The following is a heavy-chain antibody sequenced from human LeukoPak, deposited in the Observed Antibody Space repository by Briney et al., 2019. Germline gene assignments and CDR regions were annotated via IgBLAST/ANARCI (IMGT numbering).Heavy chain of an antibody. D-gene: IGHD6-6*01. CDR2: MNPNSGNT. J-gene: IGHJ4*02. V-gene: IGHV1-8*01. CDR1: GYTFTSYY. CDR3: ARGALGSSSSKEDFDY. Sequence: ASVKVSCKASGYTFTSYYINWVRQATGQGLEWMGWMNPNSGNTGYAQKFQGRVTMTRNTSISTAYMELSSLRSEDTAVYYCARGALGSSSSKEDFDYWGQGTLVTVSS.